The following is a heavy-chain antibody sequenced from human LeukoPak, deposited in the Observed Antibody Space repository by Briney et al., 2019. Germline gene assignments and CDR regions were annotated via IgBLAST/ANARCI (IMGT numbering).Heavy chain of an antibody. Sequence: PSETLSLTCTVYGGSFSGYYWSWIRQPPGKGLEWIGYIYYSGSTNYNPSLKSRVTISVDTSKNQFSLKLSSVTAADTAVYYCARDGCSGGSCYSGNWFDPWGQGTLVTVSS. V-gene: IGHV4-59*01. CDR1: GGSFSGYY. CDR3: ARDGCSGGSCYSGNWFDP. J-gene: IGHJ5*02. D-gene: IGHD2-15*01. CDR2: IYYSGST.